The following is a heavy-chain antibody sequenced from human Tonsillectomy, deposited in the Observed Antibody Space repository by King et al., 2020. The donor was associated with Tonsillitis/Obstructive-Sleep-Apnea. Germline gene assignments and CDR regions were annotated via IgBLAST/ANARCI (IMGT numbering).Heavy chain of an antibody. V-gene: IGHV1-69*09. J-gene: IGHJ5*01. D-gene: IGHD1-26*01. CDR2: VRPTVDIT. CDR1: GGTFISYA. CDR3: AREGTGRGRGCYNWFDS. Sequence: QLVQSGAEVKKTGSSVRVYCKASGGTFISYAISWVRQAPGQGLEWMGRVRPTVDITKYAQNFQGRVTMSADKSTTTAYMELSRMRSEDTAVYSCAREGTGRGRGCYNWFDSWGQGTLVTVSS.